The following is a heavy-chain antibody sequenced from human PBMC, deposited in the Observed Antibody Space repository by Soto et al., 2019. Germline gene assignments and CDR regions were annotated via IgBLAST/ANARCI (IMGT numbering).Heavy chain of an antibody. CDR2: IIPIFGTA. CDR3: ARAHDFYVWGSYRFFPPDY. J-gene: IGHJ4*02. Sequence: QVQLVQSGAEVKKPGSSVKVSCKASGGTFSSYAISWVRQAPGQGLEWMGGIIPIFGTANYAQKFQGRVTITADKSASTAYMELSSLRSEDTAVYYCARAHDFYVWGSYRFFPPDYWGQGTLVTVSS. D-gene: IGHD3-16*02. CDR1: GGTFSSYA. V-gene: IGHV1-69*06.